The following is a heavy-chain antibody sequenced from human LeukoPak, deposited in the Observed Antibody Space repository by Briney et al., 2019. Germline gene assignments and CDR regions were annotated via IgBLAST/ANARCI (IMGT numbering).Heavy chain of an antibody. J-gene: IGHJ4*02. D-gene: IGHD1-1*01. V-gene: IGHV3-30*02. CDR2: IRYDGNNK. CDR1: GFTFSSYG. CDR3: AGGYWNDFY. Sequence: GGSLRLSCAASGFTFSSYGMHWVRQAPGKGLKWVAFIRYDGNNKYYADSVKGRFTISRDNSKNTLFLQMNSLRDEDTAVYYCAGGYWNDFYWGQGTLVTVSS.